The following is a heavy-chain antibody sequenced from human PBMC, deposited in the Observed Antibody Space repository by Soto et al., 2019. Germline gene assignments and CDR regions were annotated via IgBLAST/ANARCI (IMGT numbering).Heavy chain of an antibody. J-gene: IGHJ4*02. CDR3: ARSDNYVPFEY. V-gene: IGHV4-30-4*01. CDR2: IYYSGYN. CDR1: GGSISSGDYK. Sequence: QVQLQESGPGLVKPSQTLSLTCTVSGGSISSGDYKWSWIRQPPGKGLEWIGYIYYSGYNYNNPSLTSRVTMSVDTSKNLFSLKLSSVTDADTAVYYCARSDNYVPFEYWGQGTLVTVSS. D-gene: IGHD4-4*01.